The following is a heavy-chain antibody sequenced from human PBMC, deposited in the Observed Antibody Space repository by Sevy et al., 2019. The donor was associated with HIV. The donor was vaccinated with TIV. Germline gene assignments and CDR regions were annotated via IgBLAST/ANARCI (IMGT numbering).Heavy chain of an antibody. D-gene: IGHD6-13*01. J-gene: IGHJ4*02. CDR3: ARVLRGRAAGTPYFDY. V-gene: IGHV3-53*01. CDR1: GFTVSSNY. Sequence: GGSLRLSCAASGFTVSSNYMSWVRQAPGKGLEWVSVIYSGGSTYYADSVKGRFTISRDNSKNARYLQMNSLRAEDTAVYYCARVLRGRAAGTPYFDYWGQGTLVTVSS. CDR2: IYSGGST.